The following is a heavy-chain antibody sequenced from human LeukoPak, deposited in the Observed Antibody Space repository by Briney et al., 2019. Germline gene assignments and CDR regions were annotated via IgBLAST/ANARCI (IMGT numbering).Heavy chain of an antibody. CDR2: ISWNSGSI. D-gene: IGHD3-3*01. V-gene: IGHV3-9*01. Sequence: GGSLRLSCAASGFTFDDYAMHWVRQAPGKGLEWVSGISWNSGSIGYADSVKGRFTISRDNAKNSLYLQMNSLRAEDTAVYYCARDLTGVATGFWSGSIDAFGIWGQGTLVTVSS. CDR1: GFTFDDYA. J-gene: IGHJ3*02. CDR3: ARDLTGVATGFWSGSIDAFGI.